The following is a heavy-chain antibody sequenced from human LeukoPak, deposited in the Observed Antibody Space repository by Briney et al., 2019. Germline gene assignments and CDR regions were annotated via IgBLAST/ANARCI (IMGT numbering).Heavy chain of an antibody. CDR1: GFTFSTFA. Sequence: GGSLRLSCSVSGFTFSTFAMHWVRQAPGKGLEYVSGISSNGGSTYYADSVKGRFTISRDNSKNTLYLQMSSLRTEDTAVCYCVKDTARVPGDYWGRGTLVTVSS. V-gene: IGHV3-64D*06. J-gene: IGHJ4*02. CDR2: ISSNGGST. D-gene: IGHD5-18*01. CDR3: VKDTARVPGDY.